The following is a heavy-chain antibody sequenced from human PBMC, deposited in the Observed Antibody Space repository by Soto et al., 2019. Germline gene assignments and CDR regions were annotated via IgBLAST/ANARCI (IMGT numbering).Heavy chain of an antibody. CDR3: AKEGVDSSGYYTDY. J-gene: IGHJ4*02. D-gene: IGHD3-22*01. V-gene: IGHV3-23*01. CDR1: GFTFSSYA. CDR2: ISGSGGST. Sequence: EVQLLESGGGLVQPGGSLXLSCAASGFTFSSYAMSWVRQAPGKXLEWVSAISGSGGSTYYADSVKGRFTISRDNSKNTLYLQMNSLRAEDTAVYYCAKEGVDSSGYYTDYWGQGTLVTVSS.